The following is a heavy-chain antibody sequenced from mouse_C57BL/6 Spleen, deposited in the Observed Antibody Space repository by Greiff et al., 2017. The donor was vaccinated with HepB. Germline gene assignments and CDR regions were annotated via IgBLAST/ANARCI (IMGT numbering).Heavy chain of an antibody. V-gene: IGHV1-53*01. Sequence: QVQLQQPGTELVKPGASVKLSCKASGYTFTSYWMHWVKQRPGQGLEWIGNINPSNGGTNYNEKFKSKATLTVDKSSSTAYMQLSSLTSEDSAVYYCARLSTMIKRVYFDVWGTGTTVTVSS. D-gene: IGHD2-4*01. J-gene: IGHJ1*03. CDR1: GYTFTSYW. CDR3: ARLSTMIKRVYFDV. CDR2: INPSNGGT.